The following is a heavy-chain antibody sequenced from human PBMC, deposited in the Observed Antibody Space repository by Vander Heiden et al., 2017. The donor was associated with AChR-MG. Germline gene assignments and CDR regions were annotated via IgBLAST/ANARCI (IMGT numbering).Heavy chain of an antibody. J-gene: IGHJ5*02. CDR2: IYHSGST. Sequence: QVQLQESGPGLVKPSETLSLTCAVSGYSISSGYSWGGIRPPPGKGLEWIGSIYHSGSTYYNPSLKGRVTISVDTSKNQFSLKLSSVTAADTAVYYCARARSAPATQMQLGLSGWFDPWGQGTLVTVSS. V-gene: IGHV4-38-2*01. D-gene: IGHD6-13*01. CDR3: ARARSAPATQMQLGLSGWFDP. CDR1: GYSISSGYS.